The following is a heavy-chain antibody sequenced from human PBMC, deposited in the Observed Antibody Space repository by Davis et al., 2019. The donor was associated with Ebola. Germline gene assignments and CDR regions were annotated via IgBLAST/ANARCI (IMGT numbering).Heavy chain of an antibody. CDR1: AFSFDKYA. V-gene: IGHV3-23*01. CDR2: IGRGGLNA. Sequence: ESLKISCTASAFSFDKYAMSWVRQAPGTVLEWVAYIGRGGLNAFYTNSVKGRFTISRDNSRNTVYLQMSNLRAEDTAVYYCARHEGFWSGHFDHWGRGSRVTVSS. J-gene: IGHJ4*02. CDR3: ARHEGFWSGHFDH. D-gene: IGHD3-3*01.